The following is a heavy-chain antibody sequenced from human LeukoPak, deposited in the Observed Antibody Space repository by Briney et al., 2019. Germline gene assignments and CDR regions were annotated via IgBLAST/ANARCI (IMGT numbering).Heavy chain of an antibody. V-gene: IGHV4-39*01. Sequence: PSETLSLTCTVSGGSISSSSYYWGWIRQPPGKGLEWIGSIYYSGSTYYNPSLKSRVTISVDTSKNQFSLKLSSVTAADTAVYYCARGQSYSSSWYGVPYFDYWGQGTLVTVSS. CDR2: IYYSGST. D-gene: IGHD6-13*01. CDR1: GGSISSSSYY. CDR3: ARGQSYSSSWYGVPYFDY. J-gene: IGHJ4*02.